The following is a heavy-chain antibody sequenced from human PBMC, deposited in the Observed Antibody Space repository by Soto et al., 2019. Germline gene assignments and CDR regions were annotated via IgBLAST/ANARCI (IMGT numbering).Heavy chain of an antibody. CDR1: GFTFSSYA. J-gene: IGHJ5*02. CDR2: ISGSGGST. V-gene: IGHV3-23*01. CDR3: AKGRPIAARPAQRFDP. Sequence: PGGSLRLSCAASGFTFSSYAMSWVRQAPGKGLEWVSAISGSGGSTYYADSVKGRFTISRDNSKNTLYLQMNSLRAEDTAVYYCAKGRPIAARPAQRFDPWGQGTLVTVSS. D-gene: IGHD6-6*01.